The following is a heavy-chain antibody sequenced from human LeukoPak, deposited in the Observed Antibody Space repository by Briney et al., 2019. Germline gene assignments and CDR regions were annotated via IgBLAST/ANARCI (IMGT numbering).Heavy chain of an antibody. D-gene: IGHD5-12*01. V-gene: IGHV3-30*18. J-gene: IGHJ4*02. CDR2: ISYDGSNK. CDR3: AKVGGYGYFDY. Sequence: GGSLRLSCAASGFTFSSYGMHWVRQAPGKGLEWVAVISYDGSNKYYADSVKGQFTISRDNSKNTLYLQMNSLRAEDTAVYYCAKVGGYGYFDYWGQGTLVTVSS. CDR1: GFTFSSYG.